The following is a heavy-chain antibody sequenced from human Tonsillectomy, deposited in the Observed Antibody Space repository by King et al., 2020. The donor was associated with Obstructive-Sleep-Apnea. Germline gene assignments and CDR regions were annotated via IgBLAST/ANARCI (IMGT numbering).Heavy chain of an antibody. CDR2: IYNGETS. CDR3: ARDHDRERGIFDY. V-gene: IGHV4-31*03. CDR1: GGSIGSGGFY. J-gene: IGHJ4*02. Sequence: VQLQESGPGLVTPSQTLSLTCTVSGGSIGSGGFYWSWIRQLPGRDLEWIGYIYNGETSYYNPSLKSRVTISADTPKDQFSLKLTSVTAADTAVYYCARDHDRERGIFDYWGQGTLVTVSS. D-gene: IGHD3-10*02.